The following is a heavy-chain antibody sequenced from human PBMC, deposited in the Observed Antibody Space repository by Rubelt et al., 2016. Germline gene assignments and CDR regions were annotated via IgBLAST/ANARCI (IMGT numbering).Heavy chain of an antibody. Sequence: GGGVVQPGRSLRLSCAASGFTFSSYAMHWVRQAPGKGLEWVAVISYDGSNKYYAESVKGRFTISRDNSKNTLYLQMNSLRAEDTAVYYCARTNSGSDYGWYFDLWGRGTLVPVSS. CDR1: GFTFSSYA. CDR3: ARTNSGSDYGWYFDL. D-gene: IGHD4-17*01. V-gene: IGHV3-30*14. CDR2: ISYDGSNK. J-gene: IGHJ2*01.